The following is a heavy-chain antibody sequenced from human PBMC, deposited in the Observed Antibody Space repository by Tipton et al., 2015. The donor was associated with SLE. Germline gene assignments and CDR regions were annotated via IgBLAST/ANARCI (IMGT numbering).Heavy chain of an antibody. CDR1: GFSFSSYV. CDR2: IRCNGDTT. J-gene: IGHJ3*02. V-gene: IGHV3-64*01. D-gene: IGHD1-1*01. CDR3: ARDKWVDNLFPGAFDI. Sequence: SLRLSCVGSGFSFSSYVIHWFRQATGGGVEYVSGIRCNGDTTYYGISAKGRFTIFRDNSKNTAYLQLGSLRGEDMAVYYCARDKWVDNLFPGAFDIWGQGTMVTVSS.